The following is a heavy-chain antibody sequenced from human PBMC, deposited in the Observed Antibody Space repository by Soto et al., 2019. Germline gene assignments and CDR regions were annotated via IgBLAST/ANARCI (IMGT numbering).Heavy chain of an antibody. CDR3: ARERHDGCRLDP. J-gene: IGHJ5*02. CDR1: GGSISSGDYY. D-gene: IGHD6-19*01. Sequence: QVQLQESGPGLVKPSQTLSLTCTVSGGSISSGDYYWSWIRQPPGKGLEWIGYIYYSGSTYYNPSLESRVTISVDTSKNQFSLRLSSVTAADTAVYYCARERHDGCRLDPWGQGTLVTVSS. V-gene: IGHV4-30-4*01. CDR2: IYYSGST.